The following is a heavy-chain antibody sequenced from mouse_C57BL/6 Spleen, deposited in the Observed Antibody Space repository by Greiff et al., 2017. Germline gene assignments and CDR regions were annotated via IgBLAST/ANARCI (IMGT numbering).Heavy chain of an antibody. Sequence: QVHVKQSGPGLVQPSQSLSITCTVSGFSLTSYGVHWVRQPPGKGLEWLGVIWSGGSTDYNAAFISRLSISKDNSQSQVFFKMNSLQADDTAIYYCATYDYDDGAAWFAYWGQGTLVTVSA. J-gene: IGHJ3*01. V-gene: IGHV2-4*01. CDR1: GFSLTSYG. D-gene: IGHD2-4*01. CDR3: ATYDYDDGAAWFAY. CDR2: IWSGGST.